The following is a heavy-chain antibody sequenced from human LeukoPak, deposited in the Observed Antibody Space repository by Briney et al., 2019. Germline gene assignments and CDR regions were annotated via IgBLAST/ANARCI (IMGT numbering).Heavy chain of an antibody. CDR1: GGSISSYY. Sequence: SETLSLTCTGSGGSISSYYWSWIRQPPGQGLEWIGYMYYSGSTNYNPYIKSRVTISVDTSKNQFSLKLSSVTAADTAVYYCARDRYSSSSRGWFDPWGQGTLVSVS. CDR2: MYYSGST. J-gene: IGHJ5*02. D-gene: IGHD6-6*01. V-gene: IGHV4-59*01. CDR3: ARDRYSSSSRGWFDP.